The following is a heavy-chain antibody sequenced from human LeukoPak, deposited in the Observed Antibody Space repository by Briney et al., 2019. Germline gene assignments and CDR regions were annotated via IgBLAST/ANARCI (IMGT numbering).Heavy chain of an antibody. CDR2: IYYSGST. D-gene: IGHD6-19*01. J-gene: IGHJ4*02. CDR1: GGSISSGGYY. V-gene: IGHV4-31*03. Sequence: SETLSLTCTVSGGSISSGGYYWSWIRQHPGKGLEWIGYIYYSGSTYYNPSLKSRVTISVDTSKNQFSLKLSSVTAADTAVYYCASTYSSGWYRVDYWGQGTLVTVSS. CDR3: ASTYSSGWYRVDY.